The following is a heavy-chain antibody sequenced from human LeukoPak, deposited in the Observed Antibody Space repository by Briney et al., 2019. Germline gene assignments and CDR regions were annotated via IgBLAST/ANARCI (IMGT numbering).Heavy chain of an antibody. CDR2: FGGSDGST. CDR1: GFTFSSHA. V-gene: IGHV3-23*01. CDR3: AKHCIGGTCFDY. J-gene: IGHJ4*02. Sequence: GGSLRLSCAASGFTFSSHAMSWVRQAPGKGLEWVSVFGGSDGSTYYADSVKGRFTVSRDISKNTLYLQMNSLRAEDTAVYYCAKHCIGGTCFDYWGQGTLVTVSS. D-gene: IGHD2-15*01.